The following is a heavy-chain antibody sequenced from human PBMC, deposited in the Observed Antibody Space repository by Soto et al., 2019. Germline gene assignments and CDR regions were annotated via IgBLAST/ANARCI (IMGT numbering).Heavy chain of an antibody. CDR1: GFIFSSCA. V-gene: IGHV3-30*09. J-gene: IGHJ4*02. Sequence: QVQLVESGGGVVQPGRSLRLSCAASGFIFSSCAMHWVRQAPGKGLEWVAVISYDGINKYYGDSVKGRFAISRDNSKNTLYLQMNSLSADDTAVYYCVQGRGPFGDGRERGDYWGQGTLVAVSS. D-gene: IGHD3-16*01. CDR2: ISYDGINK. CDR3: VQGRGPFGDGRERGDY.